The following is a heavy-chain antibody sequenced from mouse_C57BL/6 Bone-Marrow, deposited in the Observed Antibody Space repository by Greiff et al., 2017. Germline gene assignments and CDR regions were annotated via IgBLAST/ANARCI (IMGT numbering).Heavy chain of an antibody. V-gene: IGHV5-9-1*02. D-gene: IGHD1-1*01. J-gene: IGHJ2*01. CDR1: GFTFSSYA. Sequence: EVQRVESGEGLVKPGGSLKLSCAASGFTFSSYAMSWVRQTPEKRLEWVAYISSGGDYIYYADTVKGRFTISRDNARNTLYLQMSSLKSEDTAMYYCTRDGYYGSSYYFDYWGQGTTLTVSS. CDR3: TRDGYYGSSYYFDY. CDR2: ISSGGDYI.